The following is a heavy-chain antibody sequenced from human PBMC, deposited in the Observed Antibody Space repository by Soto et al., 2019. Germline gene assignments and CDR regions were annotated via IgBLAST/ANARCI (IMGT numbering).Heavy chain of an antibody. J-gene: IGHJ4*01. CDR3: TTDSLFTGQLVRMDN. CDR1: GFIFSDAW. CDR2: IKSKTDGGTT. Sequence: EVQLVESGGGLVNPGGSLRLSCAASGFIFSDAWINWVRQAPVKGLEWVGRIKSKTDGGTTDFAAPVKGRFAISRDDSRDVVYMEMYSLKTDDTAVYFCTTDSLFTGQLVRMDNWGHGTLVTVSS. D-gene: IGHD3-9*01. V-gene: IGHV3-15*07.